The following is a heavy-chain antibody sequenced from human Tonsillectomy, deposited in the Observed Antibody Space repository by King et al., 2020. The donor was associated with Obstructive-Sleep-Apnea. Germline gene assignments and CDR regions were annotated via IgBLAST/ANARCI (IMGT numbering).Heavy chain of an antibody. CDR1: GFTFSTYW. D-gene: IGHD3-16*01. J-gene: IGHJ6*02. CDR2: IKEDGGEK. V-gene: IGHV3-7*03. Sequence: VQLVESGGGLVQPGGSLRLSCAASGFTFSTYWMTWVRQSPGKGLEWVANIKEDGGEKYYVGSVKGRFTISRDNAKNSLYLQMNSLRAEDTAVYYCARDPCLFAVLSFVYYGMDVWGQETTVTVSS. CDR3: ARDPCLFAVLSFVYYGMDV.